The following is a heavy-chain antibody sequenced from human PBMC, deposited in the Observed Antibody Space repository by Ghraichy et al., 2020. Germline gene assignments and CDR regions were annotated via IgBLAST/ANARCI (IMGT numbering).Heavy chain of an antibody. D-gene: IGHD4/OR15-4a*01. Sequence: SETLSLTCTVSGGSISSYYWSWIRQPPGKGLEWIGYIYYSGSTNYNPSLKSRVTISVDTSKNQFSLKLSSVTAADTAVYYCARDVGPPATIGWFDPWGQGTLVTVSS. J-gene: IGHJ5*02. CDR2: IYYSGST. CDR1: GGSISSYY. V-gene: IGHV4-59*01. CDR3: ARDVGPPATIGWFDP.